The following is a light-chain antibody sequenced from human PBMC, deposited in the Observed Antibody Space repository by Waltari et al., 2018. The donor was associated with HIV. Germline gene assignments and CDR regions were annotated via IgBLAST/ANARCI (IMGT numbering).Light chain of an antibody. CDR1: SYNLGSNT. V-gene: IGLV1-44*01. CDR3: ASWDDSLNGPV. CDR2: VKN. Sequence: QSVLTQPPSTSGTPGQRVTISCSGISYNLGSNTVSCLQHPAGKAPKGLIYVKNQRPSGVPDRFSGSKSGTSASLAIGGLQSEDEADYYCASWDDSLNGPVFGGGTTLTVL. J-gene: IGLJ2*01.